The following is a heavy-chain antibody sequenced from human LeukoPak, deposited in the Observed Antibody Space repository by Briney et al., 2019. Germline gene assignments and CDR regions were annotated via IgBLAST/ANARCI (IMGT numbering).Heavy chain of an antibody. J-gene: IGHJ4*02. CDR3: ARAGFGGYQLPYFDY. CDR2: MYIGGTR. D-gene: IGHD2-2*01. Sequence: SETLSLTCSVSGVSISTYYWTWIRQPAGKGLEWIGRMYIGGTRNYNPSLKSRVTMSIDTSKNQFSLKLSSVTAADTAVYYCARAGFGGYQLPYFDYWGQGTLVTVSS. V-gene: IGHV4-4*07. CDR1: GVSISTYY.